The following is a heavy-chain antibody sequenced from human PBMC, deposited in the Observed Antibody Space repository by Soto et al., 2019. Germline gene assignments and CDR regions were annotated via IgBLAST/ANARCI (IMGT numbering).Heavy chain of an antibody. CDR3: ARDDEYSSSPYYYYGMDV. J-gene: IGHJ6*02. CDR1: GFTFSSYA. D-gene: IGHD6-6*01. V-gene: IGHV3-30-3*01. CDR2: ISYDGSNK. Sequence: PGGSLRLSCAASGFTFSSYAMHWVRQAPGKGLEWVAVISYDGSNKYCADSVKGRFTISRDNSKNTLYPQMNSLRAEDTAVYYCARDDEYSSSPYYYYGMDVWGQGTTVTVSS.